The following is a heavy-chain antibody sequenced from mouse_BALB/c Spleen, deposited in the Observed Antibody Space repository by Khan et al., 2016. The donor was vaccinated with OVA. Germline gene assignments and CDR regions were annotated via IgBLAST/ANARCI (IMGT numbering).Heavy chain of an antibody. J-gene: IGHJ3*01. CDR2: ICPGSGTT. CDR3: ASCYDVACFAY. CDR1: GYTFTDYV. V-gene: IGHV1-77*01. Sequence: VQLLESGPELVKPGASVKMSCKISGYTFTDYVITWVKQRTGQGLEWMGEICPGSGTTYYNEKFKGKVTLTAETSSHTVYMQLSSLKTEDSAVYFCASCYDVACFAYWGQGTLVTVSS. D-gene: IGHD2-12*01.